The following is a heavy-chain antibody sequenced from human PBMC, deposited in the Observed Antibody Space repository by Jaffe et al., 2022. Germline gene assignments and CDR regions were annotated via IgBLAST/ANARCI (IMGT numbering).Heavy chain of an antibody. D-gene: IGHD6-19*01. CDR3: ASRSGWYDDYFDY. J-gene: IGHJ4*02. CDR1: GFTFSSYW. V-gene: IGHV3-7*05. CDR2: IKQDGSEK. Sequence: EVQLVESGGGLVQPGGSLRLSCAASGFTFSSYWMSWVRQAPGKGLEWVANIKQDGSEKYYVDSVKGRFTISRDNAKNSLYLQMNSLRAEDTAVYYCASRSGWYDDYFDYWGQGTLVTVSS.